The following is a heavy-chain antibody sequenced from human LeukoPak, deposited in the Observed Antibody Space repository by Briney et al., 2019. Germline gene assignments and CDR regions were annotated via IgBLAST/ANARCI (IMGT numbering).Heavy chain of an antibody. CDR2: INPNSGGT. V-gene: IGHV1-2*02. CDR1: GYTFTGYY. Sequence: ASVKVSCKASGYTFTGYYMHWVRQAPGQGLEWMGWINPNSGGTNYAQKFQGRVTMTRDTSISTAYMELSRLRSEDTAVYYCASSITMVRGVIITPVDYWGQGTLVTVSP. CDR3: ASSITMVRGVIITPVDY. D-gene: IGHD3-10*01. J-gene: IGHJ4*02.